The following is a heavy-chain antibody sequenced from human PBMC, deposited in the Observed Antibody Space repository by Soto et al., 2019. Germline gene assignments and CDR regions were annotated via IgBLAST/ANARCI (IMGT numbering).Heavy chain of an antibody. Sequence: PGGSLRLSCAGSGFTVSSNYMSWVRQAPGKGLEWVSVIYSSGSIYYADSVKDRFIISRDNSKNTLDLQMNSLRVDDTAVYYCARATWGYQFDSWGQGTLVTVSS. V-gene: IGHV3-66*01. CDR1: GFTVSSNY. D-gene: IGHD7-27*01. CDR3: ARATWGYQFDS. J-gene: IGHJ5*01. CDR2: IYSSGSI.